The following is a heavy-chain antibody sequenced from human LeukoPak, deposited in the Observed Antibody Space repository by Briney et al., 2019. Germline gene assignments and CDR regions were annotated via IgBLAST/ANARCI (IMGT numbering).Heavy chain of an antibody. D-gene: IGHD4-11*01. Sequence: SETLSLTCTVSGGSISSYYWSWIRQPPGKGLEWIGYIYYSGSTNYNPSLKSRVTKSVDTSKNQFSLELSSVTAADTAVYYCARVTTVTGYYYMDVWGKGTTVTVSS. CDR3: ARVTTVTGYYYMDV. CDR2: IYYSGST. J-gene: IGHJ6*03. V-gene: IGHV4-59*01. CDR1: GGSISSYY.